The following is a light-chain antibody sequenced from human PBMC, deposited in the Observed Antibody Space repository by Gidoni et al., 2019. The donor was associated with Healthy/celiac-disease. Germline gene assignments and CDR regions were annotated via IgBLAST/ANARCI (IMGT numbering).Light chain of an antibody. CDR1: QGISNY. J-gene: IGKJ2*01. V-gene: IGKV1-27*01. CDR2: AAS. CDR3: QKYNSAPPEVT. Sequence: DIQMTQSPSSLSASVGDRVTITCRASQGISNYLAWYQQKPGKVPKLLIYAASTLQSGVPSRFSGSGSGTDFTLTINSLQPEDVATYYCQKYNSAPPEVTFGQGTKLEIK.